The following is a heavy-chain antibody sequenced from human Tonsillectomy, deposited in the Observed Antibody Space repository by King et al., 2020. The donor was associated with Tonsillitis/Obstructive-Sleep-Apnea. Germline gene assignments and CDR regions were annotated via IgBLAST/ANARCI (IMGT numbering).Heavy chain of an antibody. V-gene: IGHV3-48*03. CDR3: ARDRYIVVITPAVDAFDF. D-gene: IGHD2/OR15-2a*01. Sequence: EVQLVQSGGDLVQVGGSLRLSCAASGFTFSSYEMTWVRQAPGKGLEWVSFISASGSSIKYADSVKGRFTVSRDNANNSLYLQMNSLRAEDTAFYYCARDRYIVVITPAVDAFDFWGQGTMVTVSS. J-gene: IGHJ3*01. CDR1: GFTFSSYE. CDR2: ISASGSSI.